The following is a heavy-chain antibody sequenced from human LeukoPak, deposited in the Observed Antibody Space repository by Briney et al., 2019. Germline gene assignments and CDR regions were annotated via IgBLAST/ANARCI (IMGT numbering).Heavy chain of an antibody. V-gene: IGHV4-4*07. J-gene: IGHJ4*02. D-gene: IGHD1-1*01. CDR1: GGSISSYY. Sequence: SETLSLTCTVSGGSISSYYWSWLRQPAGKGLEWIGRIYTSGSTNYNPSLKSRVTISVDKSKNQFSLKLSSVTAADTAVYYCARTSAWNGAPSVWGQGTLVTVSS. CDR2: IYTSGST. CDR3: ARTSAWNGAPSV.